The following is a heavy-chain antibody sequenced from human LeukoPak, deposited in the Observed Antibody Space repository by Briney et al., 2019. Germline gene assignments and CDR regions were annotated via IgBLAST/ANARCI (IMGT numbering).Heavy chain of an antibody. CDR3: ARVPSSGWLDY. CDR2: VYYSGST. V-gene: IGHV4-38-2*02. D-gene: IGHD6-19*01. Sequence: SETLSLTCSISGDSISTYYWSWIRQPPGKGLEWIGSVYYSGSTYYNPSLKSRVTISVDTSKNQFSLKLSSVTAADTAVYYCARVPSSGWLDYWGQGTLVTVSS. CDR1: GDSISTYY. J-gene: IGHJ4*02.